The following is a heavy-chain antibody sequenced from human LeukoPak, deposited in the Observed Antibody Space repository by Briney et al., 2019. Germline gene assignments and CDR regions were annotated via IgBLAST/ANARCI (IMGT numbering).Heavy chain of an antibody. CDR1: GFTFNNYA. D-gene: IGHD5-18*01. Sequence: PGGSLRLSCAASGFTFNNYAIHWVRQAPGKGLEWVAFIRYDGSNKYYADSVKGRFTISRDNSKNTLYLQMNSLRAEDTAVYYCANLNVPGYSYGPDRNFDYWGQGTLVTVSS. J-gene: IGHJ4*02. V-gene: IGHV3-30*02. CDR3: ANLNVPGYSYGPDRNFDY. CDR2: IRYDGSNK.